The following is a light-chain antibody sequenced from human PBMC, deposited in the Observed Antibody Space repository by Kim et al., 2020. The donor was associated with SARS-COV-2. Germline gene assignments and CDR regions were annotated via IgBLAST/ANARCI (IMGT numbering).Light chain of an antibody. CDR1: QRGRPY. V-gene: IGKV3-11*01. CDR3: QRRNGWSDF. CDR2: DAS. Sequence: EIELTQSPATLSLSPGERATLSCRASQRGRPYLAWYQQKPGQAPRLLIYDASHRATGIPARFSGSGSGTDFTLTISSLEPEDFAVYYCQRRNGWSDFFGQGTKLE. J-gene: IGKJ2*01.